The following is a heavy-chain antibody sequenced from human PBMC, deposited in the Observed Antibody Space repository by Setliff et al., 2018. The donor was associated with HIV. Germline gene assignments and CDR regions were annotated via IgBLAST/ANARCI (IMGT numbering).Heavy chain of an antibody. D-gene: IGHD3-10*01. J-gene: IGHJ5*02. V-gene: IGHV3-13*01. CDR2: IGTAGDT. CDR1: GFTFSSYD. CDR3: AKGSGSYGFYWFDP. Sequence: GGSLRLSCAASGFTFSSYDMHWVRQATGKGLEWVSAIGTAGDTYYPGSVKGRFTISRENAKNSLYLQMNSLRAGDTAVYYCAKGSGSYGFYWFDPWGQGTLVTVSS.